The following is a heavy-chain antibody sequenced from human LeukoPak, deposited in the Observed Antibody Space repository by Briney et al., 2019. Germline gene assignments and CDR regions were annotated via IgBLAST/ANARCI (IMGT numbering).Heavy chain of an antibody. Sequence: ASVKVSCKASGYTFTGYYMHWVRQAPGQGLEWMGWINPNSGGTNYAQKFQAGVTMTRDTSISTAYMELTRLRSDDTAVYYCAREERYFDSSGYYFQHWGQGTLVTVSS. CDR1: GYTFTGYY. D-gene: IGHD3-22*01. CDR2: INPNSGGT. CDR3: AREERYFDSSGYYFQH. V-gene: IGHV1-2*02. J-gene: IGHJ1*01.